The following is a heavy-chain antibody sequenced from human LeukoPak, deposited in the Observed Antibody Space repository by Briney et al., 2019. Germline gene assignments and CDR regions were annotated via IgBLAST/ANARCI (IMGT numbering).Heavy chain of an antibody. CDR2: INPHSGGT. D-gene: IGHD6-19*01. J-gene: IGHJ4*02. Sequence: GASVKVSCKASGNTFTAYYMHWVRQAPGQGLEWMGWINPHSGGTNYAQKFQGRVTMTRDTSISTAYMELTRLRPDDTAVYYCARDHLPGIAVAGTLDNWGQGTLVTVSS. CDR1: GNTFTAYY. V-gene: IGHV1-2*02. CDR3: ARDHLPGIAVAGTLDN.